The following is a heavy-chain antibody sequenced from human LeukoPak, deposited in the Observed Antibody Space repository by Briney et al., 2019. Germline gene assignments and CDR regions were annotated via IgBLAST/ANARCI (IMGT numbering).Heavy chain of an antibody. V-gene: IGHV4-39*02. CDR3: ARDPDAFDI. CDR2: MYYSGNI. CDR1: GGSISSSTYY. J-gene: IGHJ3*02. Sequence: SETLSLTCTVSGGSISSSTYYWGWIRQPPGKGLEWIGSMYYSGNIYYNPSLKSRVTISVDTSKNQFSLKLSSVTAADTAVYYCARDPDAFDIWGQGTMVTVSS.